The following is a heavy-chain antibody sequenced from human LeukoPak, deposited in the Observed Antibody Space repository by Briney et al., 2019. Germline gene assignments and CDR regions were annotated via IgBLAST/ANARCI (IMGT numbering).Heavy chain of an antibody. V-gene: IGHV4-34*01. Sequence: SETLSLTCAVYGGSFSGYYWSWIRQPPGKGLEWIGEINHSGSTNYNPSLKSRVTISVDTSKNQFSLKLSSVTAADTAVYYCARDGMGGYGDPYYFDYWGQGTLVTVSS. CDR3: ARDGMGGYGDPYYFDY. CDR1: GGSFSGYY. CDR2: INHSGST. D-gene: IGHD4-17*01. J-gene: IGHJ4*02.